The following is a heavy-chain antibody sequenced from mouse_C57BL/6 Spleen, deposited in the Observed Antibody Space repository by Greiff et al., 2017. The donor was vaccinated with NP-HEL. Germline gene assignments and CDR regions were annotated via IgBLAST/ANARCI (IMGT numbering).Heavy chain of an antibody. CDR3: ARRGVTKGYFDY. CDR2: INPYNGGT. D-gene: IGHD2-2*01. Sequence: EVQLQQSGPVLVKPGASVKMSCKASGYTFTDYYMNWVKQSHGKSLEWIGVINPYNGGTSYNQKFKGKATLTVDKSSITAYMELNSLTSEDSAVYYCARRGVTKGYFDYWGQGTTLTGSS. J-gene: IGHJ2*01. V-gene: IGHV1-19*01. CDR1: GYTFTDYY.